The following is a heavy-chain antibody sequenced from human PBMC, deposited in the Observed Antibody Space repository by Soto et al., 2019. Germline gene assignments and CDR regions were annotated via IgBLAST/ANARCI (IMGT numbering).Heavy chain of an antibody. CDR1: GYTFTSYD. CDR3: ARGLVLVPAAKPSEFDP. D-gene: IGHD2-2*01. J-gene: IGHJ5*02. Sequence: EASVKVSCKASGYTFTSYDINWVRQATGQGLEWMGWMNPNSGNTGYAQKFQGRVTMTRNTSISTAYMELSSLRSEDTAVYYCARGLVLVPAAKPSEFDPWGQGTLVTVSS. V-gene: IGHV1-8*01. CDR2: MNPNSGNT.